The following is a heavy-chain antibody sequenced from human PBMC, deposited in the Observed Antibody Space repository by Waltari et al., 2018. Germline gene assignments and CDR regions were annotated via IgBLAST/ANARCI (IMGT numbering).Heavy chain of an antibody. D-gene: IGHD6-13*01. CDR2: INPNSGGT. V-gene: IGHV1-2*02. CDR3: ARDNRAAAFDY. Sequence: QMRLVQYGAGVKRPGASVKVSCEASGDVFTGYEMPWLRRAAGRGLEWMGMINPNSGGTNYAQKFQGRVTMTRDTSISTAYMELSRLRSADTAVYYCARDNRAAAFDYWGQGTLVTVSS. CDR1: GDVFTGYE. J-gene: IGHJ4*02.